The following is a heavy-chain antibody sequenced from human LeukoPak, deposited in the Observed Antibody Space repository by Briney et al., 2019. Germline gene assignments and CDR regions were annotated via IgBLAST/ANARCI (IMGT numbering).Heavy chain of an antibody. Sequence: GGSLRLSCAASGFTFSSYAMSWVRQAPGKGLEWVSAISGSGGSTYYADSVKGRFTISRDNSKNTLYLQMNSLRAEDTAVYYCAKVTGAYDYVWGSYRLLNFDYWGQGTLVTVSS. CDR2: ISGSGGST. CDR3: AKVTGAYDYVWGSYRLLNFDY. V-gene: IGHV3-23*01. D-gene: IGHD3-16*02. CDR1: GFTFSSYA. J-gene: IGHJ4*02.